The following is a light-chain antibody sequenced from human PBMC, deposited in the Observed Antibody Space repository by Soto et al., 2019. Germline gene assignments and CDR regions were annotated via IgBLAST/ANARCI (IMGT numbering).Light chain of an antibody. J-gene: IGKJ2*01. Sequence: DIVMTQSPDSLAVSLGERATINCKSSQSVFHRSNNRNYLAWYQQKSGQPPRLLIYWASTRESGVPDRFSGSGSGTDFTLTITSLQAEDVAVYYCQQYYSAPPYTFGQGTKLEIK. CDR3: QQYYSAPPYT. CDR1: QSVFHRSNNRNY. CDR2: WAS. V-gene: IGKV4-1*01.